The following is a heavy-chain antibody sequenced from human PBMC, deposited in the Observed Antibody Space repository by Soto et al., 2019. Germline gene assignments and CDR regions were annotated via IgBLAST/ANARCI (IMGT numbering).Heavy chain of an antibody. CDR2: IIPIFGTA. CDR1: GGTFSSYA. V-gene: IGHV1-69*13. D-gene: IGHD2-2*01. Sequence: SVKVSCKASGGTFSSYAISWVRQAPGQGLEWMGGIIPIFGTANYAQKFQGRVTITADESTSTAYMELSSLRPEDTAVYYCARDCSSTSCFSPDAFDIWGQGTMVTVSS. CDR3: ARDCSSTSCFSPDAFDI. J-gene: IGHJ3*02.